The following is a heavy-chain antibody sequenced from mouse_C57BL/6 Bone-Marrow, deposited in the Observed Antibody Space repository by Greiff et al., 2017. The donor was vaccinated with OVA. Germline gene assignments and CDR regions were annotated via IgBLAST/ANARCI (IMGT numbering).Heavy chain of an antibody. CDR3: ARTVGWFAY. Sequence: QVQLQQPGAELVKPGASVKLSCKASGYTFTSYWMHWVKQRPGQGLEWIGMIHPNRGSTNYTEKFKSKATLTVDKSSSTAYMQLSSLTSEDSAVYYCARTVGWFAYWGQGTLVTVSA. J-gene: IGHJ3*01. CDR2: IHPNRGST. CDR1: GYTFTSYW. D-gene: IGHD1-1*01. V-gene: IGHV1-64*01.